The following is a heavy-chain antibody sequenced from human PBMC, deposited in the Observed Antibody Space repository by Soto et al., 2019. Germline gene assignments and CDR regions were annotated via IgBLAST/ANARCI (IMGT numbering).Heavy chain of an antibody. CDR1: GYTFTSYG. J-gene: IGHJ6*02. V-gene: IGHV1-18*01. CDR2: ISAYNGNT. Sequence: ASVKVSCKASGYTFTSYGISWVRQAPGQGLEWMGWISAYNGNTKYSQKFQGRVTITRDTSASTAYMELSSLRSEDTAVYYCARDRGAYGMDVWGQGTTVTVSS. CDR3: ARDRGAYGMDV.